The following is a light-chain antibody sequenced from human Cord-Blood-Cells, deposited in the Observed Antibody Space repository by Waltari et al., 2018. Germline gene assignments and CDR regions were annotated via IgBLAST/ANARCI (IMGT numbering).Light chain of an antibody. CDR2: AAS. Sequence: DIQLTQSPSFLSASVGDRVTITCRASQGSGSYLAWYQQKPGKAPKLLIYAASTLQSGVPSRFSGSGSGTEFTLTISSLQPEDFATYYCQQLNSYPLTFGGGTKVEIK. J-gene: IGKJ4*01. V-gene: IGKV1-9*01. CDR1: QGSGSY. CDR3: QQLNSYPLT.